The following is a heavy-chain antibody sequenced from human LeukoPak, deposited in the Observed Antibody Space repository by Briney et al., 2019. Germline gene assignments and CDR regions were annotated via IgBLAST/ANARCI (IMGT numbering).Heavy chain of an antibody. CDR1: GYTVTGYY. J-gene: IGHJ4*02. V-gene: IGHV1-2*02. Sequence: ASVKVSCKPSGYTVTGYYMRWVRQAPGQGLEWMGWINPNSGGTNYAQKFQGRVTMTRDTSISTAYMELSRLRSDDTAVYYCARSYTYYYDSSGYYTLYYWGQGTLVTVSS. D-gene: IGHD3-22*01. CDR2: INPNSGGT. CDR3: ARSYTYYYDSSGYYTLYY.